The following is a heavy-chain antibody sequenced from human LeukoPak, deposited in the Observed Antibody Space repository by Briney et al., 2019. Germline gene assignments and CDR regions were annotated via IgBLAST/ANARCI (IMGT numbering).Heavy chain of an antibody. CDR1: GYSFTSYW. CDR3: ARWDQTYSSDQDDAFDI. CDR2: IYPGDSDT. Sequence: GESLKISCKGSGYSFTSYWIGWVRQMPGKGLEWMGIIYPGDSDTRYSPSFQGQVTISADKSISTAYLQWSSLKASDTAMYYCARWDQTYSSDQDDAFDIWGQGTMVTVSS. D-gene: IGHD6-25*01. J-gene: IGHJ3*02. V-gene: IGHV5-51*01.